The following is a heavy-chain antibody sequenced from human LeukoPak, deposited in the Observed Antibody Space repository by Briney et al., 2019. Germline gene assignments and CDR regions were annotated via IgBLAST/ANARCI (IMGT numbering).Heavy chain of an antibody. D-gene: IGHD2-15*01. CDR3: ARALYGGRADALDI. CDR2: IKQDGSEK. Sequence: PGGSLRLSCAASGFTFSSYWMSWVRQAPGKGLEWVANIKQDGSEKYYVDSVKGRFTISRDNAKNSLYLQMNSLRAEDTAVYYCARALYGGRADALDIWGQGTMVTVSS. CDR1: GFTFSSYW. J-gene: IGHJ3*02. V-gene: IGHV3-7*01.